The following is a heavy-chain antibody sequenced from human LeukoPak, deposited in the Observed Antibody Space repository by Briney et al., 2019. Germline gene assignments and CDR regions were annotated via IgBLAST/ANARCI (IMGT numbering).Heavy chain of an antibody. CDR1: GFTFSSYA. CDR2: ISYDGSNK. CDR3: ASSGSYRFDY. Sequence: LTGGSLRLSCAASGFTFSSYAMSWVRQAPGKGLEWVAVISYDGSNKYYADSVKGRFTISRDNAKNSLYLQMNSLRDEDTAVYYCASSGSYRFDYWGQGTLVTVSS. D-gene: IGHD1-26*01. V-gene: IGHV3-30*03. J-gene: IGHJ4*02.